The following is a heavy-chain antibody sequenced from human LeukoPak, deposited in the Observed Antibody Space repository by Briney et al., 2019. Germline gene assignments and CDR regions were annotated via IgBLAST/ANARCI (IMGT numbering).Heavy chain of an antibody. J-gene: IGHJ5*02. CDR1: GGTFSSYT. V-gene: IGHV1-69*04. D-gene: IGHD2-2*01. Sequence: GASVKVSCNASGGTFSSYTISWVRQAPGQGLEWMGRIIPILGIANYAQKFQGRVTITADKSTSTAYMELSSLRSEDTAVYYCARDDPITCSSTSCYENWFDPWGQGTLVTVSS. CDR3: ARDDPITCSSTSCYENWFDP. CDR2: IIPILGIA.